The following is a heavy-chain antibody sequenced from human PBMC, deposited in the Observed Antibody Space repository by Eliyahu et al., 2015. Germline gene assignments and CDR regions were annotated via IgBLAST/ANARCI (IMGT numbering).Heavy chain of an antibody. CDR2: ISSNSN. CDR3: ARDARAVAFDY. D-gene: IGHD4-23*01. CDR1: GFTFSSYX. V-gene: IGHV3-21*01. Sequence: EVQLVESGGGLVKPGGSLXLFCAXXGFTFSSYXMNWVRQAPGKGXEGVASISSNSNYYADSVKGRFTISRDNAKNSLYLQMNSLRVEDTAVYYCARDARAVAFDYWGQGTLVTVSS. J-gene: IGHJ4*02.